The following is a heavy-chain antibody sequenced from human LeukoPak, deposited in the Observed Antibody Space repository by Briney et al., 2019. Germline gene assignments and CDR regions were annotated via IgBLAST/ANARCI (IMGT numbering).Heavy chain of an antibody. Sequence: PGGSLRLSCAASGFTFSSYAMSWVRQAPGKGLEWVSTISGSGGSPYYADSVKVRFTISRDNSKNTLYLQVNSLRAEDTAVYYCAKNDYSTYTAWDYWGQGTLVTVSS. V-gene: IGHV3-23*01. J-gene: IGHJ4*02. D-gene: IGHD6-13*01. CDR3: AKNDYSTYTAWDY. CDR1: GFTFSSYA. CDR2: ISGSGGSP.